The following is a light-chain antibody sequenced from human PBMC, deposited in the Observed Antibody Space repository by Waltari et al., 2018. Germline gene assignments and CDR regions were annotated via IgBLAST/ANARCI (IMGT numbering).Light chain of an antibody. CDR2: KAS. V-gene: IGKV1-5*03. CDR1: QSISSW. CDR3: QQYNSYRT. J-gene: IGKJ1*01. Sequence: DIQMTQSPSTLSASVGDRVTITCRAIQSISSWLAWYQQKPGKAPKLLIYKASSLESGVPSRFSGSGSGTEFTLTISSLQPDDFATYYCQQYNSYRTFGQGTKVEIK.